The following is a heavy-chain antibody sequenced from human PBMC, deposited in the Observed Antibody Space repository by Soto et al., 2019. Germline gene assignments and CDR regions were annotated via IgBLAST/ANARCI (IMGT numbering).Heavy chain of an antibody. V-gene: IGHV4-30-4*01. CDR1: GGSIISGDYY. CDR2: VYYSGST. J-gene: IGHJ4*02. CDR3: ARTYSYGYRDDY. D-gene: IGHD5-18*01. Sequence: LSLTFTVSGGSIISGDYYWSWIRQPPGKVLEWIGYVYYSGSTYYNPSLKSRVTISVDTSKNQFSLKLSSVTAADTAVYYCARTYSYGYRDDYWGKGTTVTVSS.